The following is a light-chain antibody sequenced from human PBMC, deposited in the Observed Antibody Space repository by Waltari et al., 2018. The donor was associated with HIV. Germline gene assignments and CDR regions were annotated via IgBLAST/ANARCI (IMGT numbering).Light chain of an antibody. V-gene: IGKV4-1*01. CDR2: WAS. CDR1: QSVLYSSNNKNY. Sequence: DIVMTQSPDSIAVSLGARPTINCKSSQSVLYSSNNKNYLAWYQQKPGQPPKLLIYWASTRESGVPDRFSGSGSGTDFTLTISSLQAEDVAVYYCQQYYSTPFTFGPGTKVDIK. J-gene: IGKJ3*01. CDR3: QQYYSTPFT.